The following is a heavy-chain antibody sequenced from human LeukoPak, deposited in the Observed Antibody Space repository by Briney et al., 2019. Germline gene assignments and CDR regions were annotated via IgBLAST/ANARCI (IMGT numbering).Heavy chain of an antibody. Sequence: SQTLSLTCTVSGGSISSYYWSWIRQPPGKGLEWIGYIYYSGSTNYNPSLKSRVTISVDTSKNQFSLKLSSVTAADTAVYYCARDRRGYSYGFYYYYGMDVWGQGTTVTVSS. V-gene: IGHV4-59*01. CDR1: GGSISSYY. CDR2: IYYSGST. J-gene: IGHJ6*02. D-gene: IGHD5-18*01. CDR3: ARDRRGYSYGFYYYYGMDV.